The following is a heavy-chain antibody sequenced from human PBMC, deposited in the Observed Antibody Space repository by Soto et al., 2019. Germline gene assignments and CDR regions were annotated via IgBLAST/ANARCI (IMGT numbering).Heavy chain of an antibody. J-gene: IGHJ3*02. V-gene: IGHV3-30-3*01. CDR2: ISYDGSNK. D-gene: IGHD3-22*01. Sequence: GGSLRLSCAASGFTFSSYAMHWVRQAPGKXLEWVAVISYDGSNKYYADSVKGRFTISRDNSKNTLYLQMNSLRAEDTAVYYCARDQYSITMIVVVIPPDAFDIWGQGTMVTVSS. CDR3: ARDQYSITMIVVVIPPDAFDI. CDR1: GFTFSSYA.